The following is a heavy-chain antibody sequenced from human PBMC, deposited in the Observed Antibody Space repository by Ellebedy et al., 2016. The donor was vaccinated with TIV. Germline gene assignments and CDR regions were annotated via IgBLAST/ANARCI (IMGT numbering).Heavy chain of an antibody. CDR1: GFTFSSYA. V-gene: IGHV3-23*01. D-gene: IGHD6-13*01. CDR3: AAGRNS. CDR2: ISGSGGSI. J-gene: IGHJ4*02. Sequence: GESLKISCAASGFTFSSYAMSWVRQAPGKGPEWVSGISGSGGSIYYAHSVKGRFTISRDNSKNTQYLQMNSLRAEDTAVYYCAAGRNSWGQGTLVTVSS.